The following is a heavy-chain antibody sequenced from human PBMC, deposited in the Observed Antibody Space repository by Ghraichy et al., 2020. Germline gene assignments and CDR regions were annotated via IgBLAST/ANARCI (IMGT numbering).Heavy chain of an antibody. D-gene: IGHD3-10*01. J-gene: IGHJ5*02. CDR3: ARGLVRGATYYYGSGSYYTPKGFDP. CDR2: INHSGST. CDR1: GGSFSGYY. V-gene: IGHV4-34*01. Sequence: SETLSLTCAVYGGSFSGYYWSWIRQPPGKGLEWIGEINHSGSTNYNPSLKSRVTISVDTSKNQFSLKLSSVTAADTAVYYCARGLVRGATYYYGSGSYYTPKGFDPWGQGTLVTVSS.